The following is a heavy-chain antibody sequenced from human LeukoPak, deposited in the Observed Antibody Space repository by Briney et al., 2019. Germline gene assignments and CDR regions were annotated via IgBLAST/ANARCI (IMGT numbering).Heavy chain of an antibody. D-gene: IGHD6-19*01. CDR3: AKDSLYSSGWYYFDY. J-gene: IGHJ4*02. V-gene: IGHV3-21*04. CDR2: IRKDSSEL. CDR1: GFTFSDCS. Sequence: GGSLRLSCVASGFTFSDCSLNWVRQAPGKGLEWLSSIRKDSSELFYADSVRGRFTISRDNAKNSLYLQMNSLRAEDTAVYYCAKDSLYSSGWYYFDYWGQGTLVTVSS.